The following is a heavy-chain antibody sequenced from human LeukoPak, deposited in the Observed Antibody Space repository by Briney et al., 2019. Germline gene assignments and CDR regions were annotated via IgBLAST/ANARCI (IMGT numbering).Heavy chain of an antibody. J-gene: IGHJ6*02. Sequence: GGSLRLSCAASGFTFSSYTMNWVRQAPGKGLEWVSSISSSSSYIYYADSVKGRFTISRDNSKNTPFLQMNSLRDEDTAIYYCARDRLQGYYYGMDVWGQGTTVTVSS. CDR1: GFTFSSYT. D-gene: IGHD5-24*01. CDR2: ISSSSSYI. CDR3: ARDRLQGYYYGMDV. V-gene: IGHV3-21*01.